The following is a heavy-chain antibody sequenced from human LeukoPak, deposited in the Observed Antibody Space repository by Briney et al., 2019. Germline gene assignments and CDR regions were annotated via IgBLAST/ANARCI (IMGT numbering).Heavy chain of an antibody. CDR2: ISGSGESI. D-gene: IGHD6-6*01. Sequence: PGGSLRLSCAASGITFSGYSMNWVRQAPGKGLEWVSSISGSGESIYYADSVKGRFTISRDNARNSLYLQMDSLRAEDTAVYYCAEQLVGYWGQGTLVTVSS. CDR3: AEQLVGY. J-gene: IGHJ4*02. V-gene: IGHV3-21*01. CDR1: GITFSGYS.